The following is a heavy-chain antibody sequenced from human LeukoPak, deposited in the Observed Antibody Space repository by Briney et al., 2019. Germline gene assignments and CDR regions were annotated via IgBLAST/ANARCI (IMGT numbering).Heavy chain of an antibody. Sequence: SETLSLTCTVSGGSISSYYWSWIRQPPGKGLEWIGYIYYSGSTNYNPSLKSRVTISVDTSKNQFSLKLSSVTAADTAVYYCARGSRPLTADYWGQGTLVTVSS. CDR3: ARGSRPLTADY. CDR1: GGSISSYY. D-gene: IGHD1-14*01. J-gene: IGHJ4*02. CDR2: IYYSGST. V-gene: IGHV4-59*01.